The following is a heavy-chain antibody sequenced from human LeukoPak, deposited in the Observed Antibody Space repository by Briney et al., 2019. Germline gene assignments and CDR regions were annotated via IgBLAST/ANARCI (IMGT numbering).Heavy chain of an antibody. CDR1: GFTFSSYS. D-gene: IGHD3-3*01. CDR2: ISSSSSTI. Sequence: GGSLRLSCAASGFTFSSYSMNWVRQAPGKGLEWVSYISSSSSTIYYADSVKGRFTISRDNAKSSLYLQMNSLRAEDTAVYYCARERRITIFGVDYMDVWGKGTTVTVSS. V-gene: IGHV3-48*01. CDR3: ARERRITIFGVDYMDV. J-gene: IGHJ6*03.